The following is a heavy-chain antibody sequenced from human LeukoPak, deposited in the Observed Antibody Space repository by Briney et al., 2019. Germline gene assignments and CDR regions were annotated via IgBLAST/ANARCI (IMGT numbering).Heavy chain of an antibody. V-gene: IGHV3-23*01. Sequence: GGPLRLSCAASGFTFNNYAMSWVRHAPGKGLEWVSAISASCGTTYYGDSVKGRFTISRDNSENTLFLQMNRLRAEDTAVYYCAKEHREDCSSTSCPSWFDSWGQGTLVTVSS. D-gene: IGHD2-2*01. J-gene: IGHJ5*01. CDR3: AKEHREDCSSTSCPSWFDS. CDR1: GFTFNNYA. CDR2: ISASCGTT.